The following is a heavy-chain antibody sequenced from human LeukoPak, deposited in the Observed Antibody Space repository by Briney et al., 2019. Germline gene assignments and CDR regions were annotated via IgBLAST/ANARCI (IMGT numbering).Heavy chain of an antibody. D-gene: IGHD5-24*01. CDR3: ARARWLLRKPYYYGMDV. V-gene: IGHV4-34*01. CDR2: INHSGST. CDR1: GGSFSGYY. J-gene: IGHJ6*02. Sequence: PSETLSLTCAVYGGSFSGYYWSWIRQPPGKGLEWIGEINHSGSTNYNPSLKSQVTISVDTSKNQFSLKLSSVTAADTAVYYCARARWLLRKPYYYGMDVWGQGTTVTVSS.